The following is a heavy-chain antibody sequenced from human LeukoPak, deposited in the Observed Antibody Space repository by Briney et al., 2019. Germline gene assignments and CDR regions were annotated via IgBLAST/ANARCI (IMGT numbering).Heavy chain of an antibody. V-gene: IGHV4-59*08. CDR2: IYYSGST. D-gene: IGHD5-18*01. CDR3: ARRMGIYSYGQAWFDP. CDR1: GGSISSYY. J-gene: IGHJ5*02. Sequence: SETLSLTCTVSGGSISSYYWSWIRRPPGKGLEWIGYIYYSGSTNYNPSLKSRVTISVDTSKNQFSLKLSSVTAADTAVYYCARRMGIYSYGQAWFDPWGQGTLVTVSS.